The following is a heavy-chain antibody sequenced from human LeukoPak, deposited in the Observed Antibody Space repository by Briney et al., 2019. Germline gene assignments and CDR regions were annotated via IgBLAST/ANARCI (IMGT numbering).Heavy chain of an antibody. Sequence: HPGGSLRLSCAASGFTFSTYDMHWVRQVTGKGLEWVSAIGSGEDTYYLGSVKGRFTISRENAKNVLYLQMSSLRVEDTAVYYCVREIRETVIARHYNYGIDVWGQGTTVTVSS. D-gene: IGHD2/OR15-2a*01. J-gene: IGHJ6*02. CDR3: VREIRETVIARHYNYGIDV. CDR2: IGSGEDT. CDR1: GFTFSTYD. V-gene: IGHV3-13*04.